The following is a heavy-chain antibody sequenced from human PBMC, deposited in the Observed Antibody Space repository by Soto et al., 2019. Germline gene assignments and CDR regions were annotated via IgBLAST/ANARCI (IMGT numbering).Heavy chain of an antibody. CDR2: MSGTGGST. CDR1: GFTFSSYG. Sequence: EVQLLESGGGLVQPGGSLRLSCEASGFTFSSYGMSWVSQAPGKGLEWVSAMSGTGGSTYYADSVKGRFTISRDNSKNTLYLQMNSLRAEDTAVYYCGRSFSGYYYKGQHWGQGTLVTVSS. J-gene: IGHJ1*01. CDR3: GRSFSGYYYKGQH. D-gene: IGHD3-22*01. V-gene: IGHV3-23*01.